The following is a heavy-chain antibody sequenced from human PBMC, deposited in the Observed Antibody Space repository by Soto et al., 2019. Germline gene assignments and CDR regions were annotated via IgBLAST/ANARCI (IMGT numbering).Heavy chain of an antibody. D-gene: IGHD2-21*01. J-gene: IGHJ3*02. CDR3: ARDCTYCGGDTGREAFDI. CDR1: GYTFNIYA. Sequence: QVRLEQSGADVKTPGASVKVSCQASGYTFNIYAIHWVRQAPGQRPEWMGWMNAGNGNTEYSPKFHGRVTMTRDRYARAAYMVLGCLTSEDTAVYYCARDCTYCGGDTGREAFDIWGQGTMVTVS. V-gene: IGHV1-3*01. CDR2: MNAGNGNT.